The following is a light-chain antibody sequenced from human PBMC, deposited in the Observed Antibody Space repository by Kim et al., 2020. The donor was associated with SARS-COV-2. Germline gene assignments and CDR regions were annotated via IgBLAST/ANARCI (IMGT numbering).Light chain of an antibody. CDR2: GKN. CDR1: SLRRYY. CDR3: SSRDSTGNLGV. J-gene: IGLJ1*01. Sequence: ALGQTGTITCQGDSLRRYYASWYQQKPGKAPVLVMYGKNSRPSGVPDRFSGSSSGDTTSLTLTGAQAEDEADYYCSSRDSTGNLGVFGAGTKVTVL. V-gene: IGLV3-19*01.